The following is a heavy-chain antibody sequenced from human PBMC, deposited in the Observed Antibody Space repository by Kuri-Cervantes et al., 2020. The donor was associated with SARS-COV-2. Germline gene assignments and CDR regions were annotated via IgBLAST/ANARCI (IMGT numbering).Heavy chain of an antibody. D-gene: IGHD3-3*01. CDR1: GLTVSSNY. CDR2: IKEDGSGQ. V-gene: IGHV3-7*03. J-gene: IGHJ6*03. Sequence: SRKISCAASGLTVSSNYMRWVRQAPGKGLEWVAKIKEDGSGQYYVDAVKGRFTISRDNAKNTLYLQMNSLRAEDTAVYYCARRYTDVLGFLEWPGKTQYYYYIDVWGEGTTVTVSS. CDR3: ARRYTDVLGFLEWPGKTQYYYYIDV.